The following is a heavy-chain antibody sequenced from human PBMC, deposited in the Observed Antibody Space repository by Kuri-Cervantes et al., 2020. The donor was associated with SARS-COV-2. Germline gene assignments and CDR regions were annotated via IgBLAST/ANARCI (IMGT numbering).Heavy chain of an antibody. CDR1: GFTFSDYY. CDR2: ISSSSTI. V-gene: IGHV3-69-1*01. J-gene: IGHJ6*02. D-gene: IGHD6-13*01. CDR3: AKGSYSSPLDYYYGMDV. Sequence: GESLKISCAASGFTFSDYYMNWVRQAPGRGLEWVSSISSSSTIYYADSVKGRFTISWDDAKNSLYLQMNSLRAEDTAVYYCAKGSYSSPLDYYYGMDVWGQGTTVTVSS.